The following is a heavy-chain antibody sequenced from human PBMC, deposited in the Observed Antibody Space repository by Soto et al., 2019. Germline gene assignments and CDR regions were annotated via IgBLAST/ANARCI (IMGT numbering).Heavy chain of an antibody. Sequence: GGSLRLSCAAFRFTFTSYSMNWVGQAPGKGLEWVSYISSSSSTIYYADSVKGRFTISRDNSKNTLYLQMNSLRAEDTAVYYCASEYCSGGRCYYYGMDVWGQGT. CDR3: ASEYCSGGRCYYYGMDV. D-gene: IGHD2-15*01. J-gene: IGHJ6*02. CDR1: RFTFTSYS. CDR2: ISSSSSTI. V-gene: IGHV3-48*01.